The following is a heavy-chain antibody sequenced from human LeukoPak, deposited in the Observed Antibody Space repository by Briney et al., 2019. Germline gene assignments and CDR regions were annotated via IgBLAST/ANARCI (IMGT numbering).Heavy chain of an antibody. CDR2: IYSSGST. Sequence: PSETLSLTCTVSGGSVNYYYWSWIRQPPAKGLEWIGYIYSSGSTNYNPSLDSRVVISIDTSKNQFSLNLRSVTAADTAVYFCARRMGTSSWLDYWGQGTLVTVSS. V-gene: IGHV4-59*02. D-gene: IGHD2-2*01. CDR1: GGSVNYYY. CDR3: ARRMGTSSWLDY. J-gene: IGHJ4*02.